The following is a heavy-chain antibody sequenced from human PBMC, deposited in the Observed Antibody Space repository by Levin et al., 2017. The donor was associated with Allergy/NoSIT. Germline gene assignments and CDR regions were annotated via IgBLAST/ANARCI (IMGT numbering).Heavy chain of an antibody. V-gene: IGHV3-30*03. CDR1: GFTFRSYG. CDR3: ERDTCTRTSGYMGDY. D-gene: IGHD2-2*02. Sequence: GGSLRLSCAASGFTFRSYGIHWVRQAPGKGLEWVGVISFDGSNEYYGDCVKGRFTISRDNSENTVYLQMNSLRTEDTAMYYCERDTCTRTSGYMGDYWGQGTRVTVSS. J-gene: IGHJ4*02. CDR2: ISFDGSNE.